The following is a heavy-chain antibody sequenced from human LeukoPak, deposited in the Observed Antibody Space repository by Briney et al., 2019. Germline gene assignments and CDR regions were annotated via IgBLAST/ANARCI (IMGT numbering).Heavy chain of an antibody. D-gene: IGHD3-16*01. Sequence: PGGSLRLSCAASGFSFSTFGMHWARRAPGKGLEWVAVIWNDGSKKFYAESVKCRFTISRDNSQNTLYLQMNRLRAEDTAVYYCGRDSLGGDYWGQGTLVTVSS. CDR1: GFSFSTFG. CDR3: GRDSLGGDY. CDR2: IWNDGSKK. J-gene: IGHJ4*02. V-gene: IGHV3-33*08.